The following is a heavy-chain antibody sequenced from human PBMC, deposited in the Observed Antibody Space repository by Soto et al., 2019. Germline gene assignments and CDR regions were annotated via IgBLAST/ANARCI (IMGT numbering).Heavy chain of an antibody. J-gene: IGHJ6*02. V-gene: IGHV6-1*01. Sequence: SQTLSLTCAISGDSVSSNSAAWNWIRQSPSRGLEWLGRTYYRSKWYNDYAVSVKSRITINPDTSKNQFSLQLNSVTPEDTAVYYCAREATYYYDSSGYYSAHYYGMDVWGQGTTVTVSS. CDR3: AREATYYYDSSGYYSAHYYGMDV. CDR2: TYYRSKWYN. D-gene: IGHD3-22*01. CDR1: GDSVSSNSAA.